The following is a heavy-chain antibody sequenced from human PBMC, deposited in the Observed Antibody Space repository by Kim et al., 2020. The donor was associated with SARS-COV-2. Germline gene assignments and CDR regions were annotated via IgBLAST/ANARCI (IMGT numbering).Heavy chain of an antibody. CDR3: GRGSGSTRCYYAWYNWFD. V-gene: IGHV4-4*07. D-gene: IGHD2-2*01. Sequence: SETLSLTCTVSGGSISSYYWSCIRQPAGKGLEWIGRIHTSGSTNYNPPLKSRDTMSVDTSKNHFSLQLSSVTAADTAGYYCGRGSGSTRCYYAWYNWFD. CDR1: GGSISSYY. CDR2: IHTSGST. J-gene: IGHJ5*01.